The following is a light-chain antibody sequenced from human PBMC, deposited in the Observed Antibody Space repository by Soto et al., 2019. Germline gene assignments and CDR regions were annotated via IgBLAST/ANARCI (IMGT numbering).Light chain of an antibody. CDR2: LTSDGSH. J-gene: IGLJ2*01. Sequence: QLVLTQSPSASGSLGASVKLTCTPSSGHSSSAIAWHQQQPEKGPRYLMKLTSDGSHTKGDGIPDRFSGSSSGAERYLTISSLQSEDEADYYCQTWGTGIVVFGGGTKVTVL. V-gene: IGLV4-69*01. CDR3: QTWGTGIVV. CDR1: SGHSSSA.